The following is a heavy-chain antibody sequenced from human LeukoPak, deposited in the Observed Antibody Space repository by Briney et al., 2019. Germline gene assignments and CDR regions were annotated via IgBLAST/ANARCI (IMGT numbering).Heavy chain of an antibody. V-gene: IGHV4-34*01. CDR1: GGSFSGYY. J-gene: IGHJ4*02. CDR2: INHSGST. Sequence: SETLSLTCAVYGGSFSGYYWSWIRQPPGKGLEWIGEINHSGSTNYNPSLKSRVTTSVDTSKNQFPLKLSSVTAADTAVYYCARGAYCGGDCYSGVDYWGQGTLVTVSS. CDR3: ARGAYCGGDCYSGVDY. D-gene: IGHD2-21*02.